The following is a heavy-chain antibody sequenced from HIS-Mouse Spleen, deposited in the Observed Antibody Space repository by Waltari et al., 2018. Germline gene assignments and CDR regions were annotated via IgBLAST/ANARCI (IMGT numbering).Heavy chain of an antibody. V-gene: IGHV4-39*07. J-gene: IGHJ3*02. D-gene: IGHD5-12*01. CDR1: GGSISRSSYS. CDR3: ARDGYSGYGHDAFDI. CDR2: RYYSGST. Sequence: QLQLQESGPGLVKPSQTLSRTCTVSGGSISRSSYSGGGIRQPPGKGLEWFGIRYYSGSTYYNPSLKSRVTISVDTSKNQFSLKLSSVTAADTAVYYCARDGYSGYGHDAFDIWGQGTMVTVSS.